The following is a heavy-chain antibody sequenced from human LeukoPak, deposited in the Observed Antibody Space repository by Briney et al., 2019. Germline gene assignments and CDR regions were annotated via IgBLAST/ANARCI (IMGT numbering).Heavy chain of an antibody. J-gene: IGHJ4*02. CDR3: STVNY. D-gene: IGHD4-17*01. V-gene: IGHV4-39*07. Sequence: SETLSLTCTVSGGSINSSDYYWVWIRQPPGKGLEWIGTIYYTGSTFYNPSLKSRVTISIDTSKNQFSLRLTSVTAADTAMYYCSTVNYWGQGTLVTVSS. CDR2: IYYTGST. CDR1: GGSINSSDYY.